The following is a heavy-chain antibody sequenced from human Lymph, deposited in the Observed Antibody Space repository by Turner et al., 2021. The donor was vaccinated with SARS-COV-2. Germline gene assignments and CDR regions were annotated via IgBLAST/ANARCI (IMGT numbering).Heavy chain of an antibody. CDR3: ARDLQLYGMDV. Sequence: EVQLVETGGGLIQPGGSLRLSCAASGFIVSSNYMNWVRQAPGKGLEWVSLIYSGGGTYYADSVKGRFTISRDNSKNTLYLQMNSLRAEDTAVYYCARDLQLYGMDVWGQGTTVTVSS. D-gene: IGHD1-1*01. J-gene: IGHJ6*02. CDR2: IYSGGGT. V-gene: IGHV3-53*02. CDR1: GFIVSSNY.